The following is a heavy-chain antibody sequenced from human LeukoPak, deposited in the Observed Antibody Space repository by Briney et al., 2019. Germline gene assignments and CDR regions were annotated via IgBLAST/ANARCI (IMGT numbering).Heavy chain of an antibody. CDR1: GFTFSSYA. Sequence: GGSLRLSCAASGFTFSSYAMHWVRQAPGKGLEYVSAISSNGGSTYYANSVKGRFTISRDNSKNTLYLQMGSLRAEDMAVYYCARGVTLHYDILTGYSQGLYYFDYWGQGTLVTVSS. V-gene: IGHV3-64*01. CDR2: ISSNGGST. CDR3: ARGVTLHYDILTGYSQGLYYFDY. D-gene: IGHD3-9*01. J-gene: IGHJ4*02.